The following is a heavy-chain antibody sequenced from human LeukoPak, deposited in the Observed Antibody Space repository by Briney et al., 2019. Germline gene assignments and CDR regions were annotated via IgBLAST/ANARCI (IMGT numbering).Heavy chain of an antibody. J-gene: IGHJ4*01. D-gene: IGHD2-15*01. CDR3: ARLNRGYCYGTSCYMEPGAGH. CDR1: GFTFTTYW. Sequence: GGSLRLSCAVSGFTFTTYWMSWVRQAPGKGLECVANIKEDGSEKSYVDSVKGRFTISRDDAKNSLYLQMNSLRAEDTALYYCARLNRGYCYGTSCYMEPGAGHWGHGTLVTVSS. CDR2: IKEDGSEK. V-gene: IGHV3-7*01.